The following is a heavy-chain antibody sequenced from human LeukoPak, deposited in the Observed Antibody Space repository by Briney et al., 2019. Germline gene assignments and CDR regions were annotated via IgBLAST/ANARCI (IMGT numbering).Heavy chain of an antibody. CDR3: ASGGGRFGESNFDY. Sequence: SETLSLTCTVSGGSISSYYWSWIRQPPGKGLEWIGYIYYSGSTNYNPSLKSRVTISVDTSKNQFSLKLSSVTAADTAVYYCASGGGRFGESNFDYWGQGTLVTVSS. J-gene: IGHJ4*02. CDR2: IYYSGST. CDR1: GGSISSYY. D-gene: IGHD3-10*01. V-gene: IGHV4-59*01.